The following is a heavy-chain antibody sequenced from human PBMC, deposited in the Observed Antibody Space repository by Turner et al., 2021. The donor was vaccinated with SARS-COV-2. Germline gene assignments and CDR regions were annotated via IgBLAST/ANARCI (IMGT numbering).Heavy chain of an antibody. CDR3: AREAAAGNFHGWFDP. D-gene: IGHD6-13*01. CDR2: IYSGGST. CDR1: GITVSSTY. Sequence: EVQLVESVGGLLQPGGSLRLSCAPSGITVSSTYVSWVRQAPGKGLECVSVIYSGGSTYYADSVKGRFTISRDNSKNTLYLQMNSLRVEDTAVYSCAREAAAGNFHGWFDPWGQGTLVTVSS. J-gene: IGHJ5*02. V-gene: IGHV3-66*01.